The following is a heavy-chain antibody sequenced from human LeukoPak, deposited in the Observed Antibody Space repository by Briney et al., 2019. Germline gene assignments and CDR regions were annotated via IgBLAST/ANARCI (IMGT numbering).Heavy chain of an antibody. CDR3: ARALEYYYGSGSYYSQPYYYYMDV. D-gene: IGHD3-10*01. J-gene: IGHJ6*03. V-gene: IGHV3-21*01. CDR2: ISSSSSYI. Sequence: GGSLRLSCAASGFTFSSYSRNWVRQAPGKGLEGVSSISSSSSYIYYADSVKGRFTISRDNAKNSLYLQMNSLRAEDTAVYYCARALEYYYGSGSYYSQPYYYYMDVWGKGTTVTVSS. CDR1: GFTFSSYS.